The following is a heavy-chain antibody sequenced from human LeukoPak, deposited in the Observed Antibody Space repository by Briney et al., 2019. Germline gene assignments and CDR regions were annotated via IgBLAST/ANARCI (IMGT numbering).Heavy chain of an antibody. D-gene: IGHD3-22*01. J-gene: IGHJ4*02. CDR2: IRYDGSNK. Sequence: GGSLRLSCAASGFTFSSYSMNWVRQAPGKGLEWVAFIRYDGSNKYYADSVKGRFTISRDNSKNTLYLQMNGLRAEDTAVYYCAKAGYYDSSGYPGDWGQGTLVTVSS. CDR1: GFTFSSYS. CDR3: AKAGYYDSSGYPGD. V-gene: IGHV3-30*02.